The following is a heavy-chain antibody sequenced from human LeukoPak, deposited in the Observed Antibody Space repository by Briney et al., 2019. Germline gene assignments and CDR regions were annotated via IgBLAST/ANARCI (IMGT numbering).Heavy chain of an antibody. D-gene: IGHD6-19*01. CDR3: ARDNGGAVAGFDY. J-gene: IGHJ4*02. CDR2: IYYSGST. V-gene: IGHV4-59*01. Sequence: SETLSLTCTVSGGSISSYYWSWIRQPPGKGLEWIGYIYYSGSTNYNPSLKSRVTISVDTSRNQFSLKLSSVTAADTAVYYCARDNGGAVAGFDYWGQGTLVTVSS. CDR1: GGSISSYY.